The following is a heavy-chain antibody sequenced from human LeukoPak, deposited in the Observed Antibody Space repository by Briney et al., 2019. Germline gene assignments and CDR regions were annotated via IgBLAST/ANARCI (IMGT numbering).Heavy chain of an antibody. V-gene: IGHV3-23*01. CDR3: AKEEWQLVPDYYYYMDV. CDR1: GFTFSSYD. CDR2: ISPSGDNT. D-gene: IGHD6-6*01. J-gene: IGHJ6*03. Sequence: GGSLRLSCAASGFTFSSYDMTWVRQAPGRGLEWVSSISPSGDNTYYADSVKGRFTISRDNSKTTLYLQMNSLRAEDTAIYYCAKEEWQLVPDYYYYMDVWGKGTTVTVS.